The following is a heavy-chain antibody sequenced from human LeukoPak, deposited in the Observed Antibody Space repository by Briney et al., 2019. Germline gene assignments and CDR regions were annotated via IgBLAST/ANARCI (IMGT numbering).Heavy chain of an antibody. CDR3: AKEGSSGWYGESDY. Sequence: PGGSLRLSCAASGFILNDYAMSWVRQAPGKGLEWVSTIVGNGGTTYYADSVKGRFTISRDNSKNTLYLQMNSLRAEDTAVYYCAKEGSSGWYGESDYWGQGTLVTVSS. CDR2: IVGNGGTT. J-gene: IGHJ4*02. V-gene: IGHV3-23*01. CDR1: GFILNDYA. D-gene: IGHD6-19*01.